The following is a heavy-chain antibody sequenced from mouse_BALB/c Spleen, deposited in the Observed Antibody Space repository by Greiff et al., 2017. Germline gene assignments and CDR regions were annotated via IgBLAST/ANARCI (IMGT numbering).Heavy chain of an antibody. CDR3: ARVDGYGDGYAMDY. J-gene: IGHJ4*01. Sequence: EVKLMESGPGLVKPSQSLSLTCTVTGYSITSDYAWNWIRQFPGNKLEWMGYISYSGSTSYNPSLKSRISITRDTSKNQFFLQLNSVTTEDTATYYCARVDGYGDGYAMDYWGQGTSVTVSS. CDR1: GYSITSDYA. D-gene: IGHD2-2*01. V-gene: IGHV3-2*02. CDR2: ISYSGST.